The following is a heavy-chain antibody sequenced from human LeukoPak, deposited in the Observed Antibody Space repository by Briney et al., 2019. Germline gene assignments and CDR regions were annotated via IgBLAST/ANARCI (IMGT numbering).Heavy chain of an antibody. D-gene: IGHD3-9*01. CDR1: TYSISSAYY. Sequence: PSETLSLTCSVSTYSISSAYYWGWIRQPPGRGLQWIGSIYHSGSTSYNPSLKSRVTISVDTSKNQFSLKLSSVTAADTAVYYCARTIFSNSETGYFDYWGQGTLVTVSS. J-gene: IGHJ4*02. CDR3: ARTIFSNSETGYFDY. CDR2: IYHSGST. V-gene: IGHV4-38-2*02.